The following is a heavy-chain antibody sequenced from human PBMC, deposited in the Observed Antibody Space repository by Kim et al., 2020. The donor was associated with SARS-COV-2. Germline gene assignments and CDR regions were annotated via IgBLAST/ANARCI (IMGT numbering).Heavy chain of an antibody. Sequence: SETLSLPCTVSGGSISSSGYYWGWIRQPPGKGLEWIGRIYSSGSTYYNPSLKSRVTISVDTSNNQFSLKLSSVTAADTAVYYCERRPQAAGWVDVWGQGTTVTVSS. J-gene: IGHJ6*02. CDR2: IYSSGST. CDR3: ERRPQAAGWVDV. CDR1: GGSISSSGYY. D-gene: IGHD6-13*01. V-gene: IGHV4-39*01.